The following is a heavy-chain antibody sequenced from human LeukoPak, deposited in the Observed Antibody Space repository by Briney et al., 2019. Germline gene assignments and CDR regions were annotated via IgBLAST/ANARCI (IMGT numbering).Heavy chain of an antibody. CDR3: AKDGYDSSGYYPYYFDY. CDR2: ISGDGGST. J-gene: IGHJ4*02. CDR1: AFTFDDYA. V-gene: IGHV3-43*02. Sequence: QPGGSLRLSCPASAFTFDDYAMHWVRQAPGKGLEWVSLISGDGGSTYYADSVKGRFTISRDNSKNSLYLQMNSLRTEDTALYHCAKDGYDSSGYYPYYFDYWGQGTLVTVSS. D-gene: IGHD3-22*01.